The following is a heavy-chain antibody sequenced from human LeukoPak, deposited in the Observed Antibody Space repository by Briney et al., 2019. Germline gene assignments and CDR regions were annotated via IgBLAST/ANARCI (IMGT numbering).Heavy chain of an antibody. CDR3: ARDGFIWRTNSNDGFDI. D-gene: IGHD2/OR15-2a*01. CDR2: VYHDENP. CDR1: GGSISSGEYS. Sequence: SQTLSLTCAVSGGSISSGEYSWHWIRQPPGRGLEWIVKVYHDENPGYNPSLKSRVTVSVDKSRTQFSLNLNSVTAADTAVYYCARDGFIWRTNSNDGFDIWGQGTMVTVSP. V-gene: IGHV4-30-2*01. J-gene: IGHJ3*02.